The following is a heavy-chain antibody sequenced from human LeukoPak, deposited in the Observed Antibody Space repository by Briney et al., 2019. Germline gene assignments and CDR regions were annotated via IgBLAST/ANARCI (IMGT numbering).Heavy chain of an antibody. CDR2: INHSRST. V-gene: IGHV4-34*01. J-gene: IGHJ3*02. D-gene: IGHD3-22*01. CDR3: ARAYYDSSGYYGAFDI. Sequence: SETLSLTCAVYGGSFSGYYWSWIRQPPGKGLEWIGEINHSRSTNYNPSLKSRVTISVDTSKNQFSLKLSSVTAADTAVYYCARAYYDSSGYYGAFDIWGQGTMVTVSS. CDR1: GGSFSGYY.